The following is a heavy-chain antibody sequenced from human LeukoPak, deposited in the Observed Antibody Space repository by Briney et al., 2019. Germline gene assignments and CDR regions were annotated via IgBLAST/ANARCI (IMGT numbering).Heavy chain of an antibody. CDR1: GYTFTSYA. Sequence: ASVKVSCKASGYTFTSYAMNWVRQAPGQGLEWMGWINTNTGNPTYAQGFAGRFVFSLDTSVSTAYLQISSLKAEDTAVYYCARDRVLLWFGESYYFDYWGQGTLVTVSS. V-gene: IGHV7-4-1*02. CDR2: INTNTGNP. D-gene: IGHD3-10*01. J-gene: IGHJ4*02. CDR3: ARDRVLLWFGESYYFDY.